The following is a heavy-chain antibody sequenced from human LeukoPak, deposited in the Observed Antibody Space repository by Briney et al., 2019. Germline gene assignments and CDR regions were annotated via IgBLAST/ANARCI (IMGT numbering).Heavy chain of an antibody. D-gene: IGHD7-27*01. CDR1: GFTFSTYG. CDR3: VRDLHWGGFDV. CDR2: ISPSGDIT. J-gene: IGHJ3*01. V-gene: IGHV3-23*01. Sequence: GGTLGLSCAASGFTFSTYGMNWVRQAPGKGLEWVSGISPSGDITYYADSVMGRSSISRDNPKSTVSLQMSSLRAEDTALYYCVRDLHWGGFDVWGQGTMVTVSS.